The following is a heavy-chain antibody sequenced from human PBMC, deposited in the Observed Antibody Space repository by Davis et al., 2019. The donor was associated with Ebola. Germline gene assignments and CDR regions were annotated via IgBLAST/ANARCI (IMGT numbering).Heavy chain of an antibody. CDR1: GYTFTNYG. V-gene: IGHV1-18*04. J-gene: IGHJ4*02. CDR3: AREEGDYVSYYFDY. CDR2: ISAYNSNT. D-gene: IGHD4-17*01. Sequence: ASVKVSCKASGYTFTNYGFTWVRQAPGQGLEWMGWISAYNSNTNSAPNLQGRVTMTTDTSTSTAYMELRSLRSDDTAVYYCAREEGDYVSYYFDYWGQGTLVTVSS.